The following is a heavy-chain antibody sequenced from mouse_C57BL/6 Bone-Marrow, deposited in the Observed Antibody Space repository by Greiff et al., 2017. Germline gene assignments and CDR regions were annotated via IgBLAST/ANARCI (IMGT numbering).Heavy chain of an antibody. V-gene: IGHV1-59*01. CDR1: GYTFTSYW. CDR2: IDPSDSYT. CDR3: ARAGFAY. Sequence: VQLQQPGAELVRPGTSVKLSCKASGYTFTSYWMHWVKQRPGQGLEWIGVIDPSDSYTNYNQKFQGKATLTVATSYSTAYMQLSSLTSDDSAVYYCARAGFAYGGQGTLVTVSA. J-gene: IGHJ3*01.